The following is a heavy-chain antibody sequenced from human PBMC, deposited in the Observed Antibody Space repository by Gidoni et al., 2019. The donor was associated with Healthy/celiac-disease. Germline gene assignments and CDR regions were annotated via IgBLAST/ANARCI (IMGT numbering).Heavy chain of an antibody. CDR1: GFTFSSHA. Sequence: EVQLLESGGGLVQPGGSLRLPCAASGFTFSSHAMSWVRQAPGKGLEWVSAISGSGGSTDYADSVKGRFTISRDNSKNTLYLQMNSLRAEDTAVYYCAKATDYYDSSGYYPFDYWGQGTLVTVSS. V-gene: IGHV3-23*01. CDR2: ISGSGGST. J-gene: IGHJ4*02. D-gene: IGHD3-22*01. CDR3: AKATDYYDSSGYYPFDY.